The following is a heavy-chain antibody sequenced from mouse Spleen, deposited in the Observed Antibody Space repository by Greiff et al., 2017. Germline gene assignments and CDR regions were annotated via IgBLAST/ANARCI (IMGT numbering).Heavy chain of an antibody. J-gene: IGHJ2*01. CDR1: GYAFSSYW. CDR3: ARGEYGYEDY. CDR2: IYPGDGDT. Sequence: QVQLKESGAELVKPGASVKISCKASGYAFSSYWMNWVKQRPGKGLEWIGQIYPGDGDTNYNGKFKGKATLTADKSSSTAYMQLSSLTSEDSAVYFCARGEYGYEDYWGQGTTLTVSS. D-gene: IGHD2-2*01. V-gene: IGHV1-80*01.